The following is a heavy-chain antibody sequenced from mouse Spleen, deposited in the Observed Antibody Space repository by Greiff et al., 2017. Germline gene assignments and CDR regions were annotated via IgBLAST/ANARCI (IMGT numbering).Heavy chain of an antibody. V-gene: IGHV5-9-1*01. CDR3: VRDEDRYNVWVAY. CDR1: GFTFSSYA. CDR2: ISSGGSYT. Sequence: EVKLMESGGGLVKPGGSLKLSCAASGFTFSSYAMSWVRQTPEKRLEWVATISSGGSYTYYPDSVKGRFTISRDNAKNTLYLQMSSLRSEDTAMYFCVRDEDRYNVWVAYRGQGTLCTVSA. J-gene: IGHJ3*01. D-gene: IGHD2-14*01.